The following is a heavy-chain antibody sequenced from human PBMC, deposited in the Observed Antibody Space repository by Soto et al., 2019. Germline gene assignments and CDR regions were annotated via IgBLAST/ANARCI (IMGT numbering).Heavy chain of an antibody. D-gene: IGHD3-3*01. V-gene: IGHV4-4*02. Sequence: QVQLQESGPGLVKPSGTLSLTCAVSGGSISSSYWWNWVRQTPRGGLEWIGKIYHGGTTNYNPSLKNRVTISVDKSKNQFSLNLTSVTAADTAVYYCLSSLNYDLRRSGGRHLYFDYWGRGSLATVSS. CDR2: IYHGGTT. CDR1: GGSISSSYW. J-gene: IGHJ4*02. CDR3: LSSLNYDLRRSGGRHLYFDY.